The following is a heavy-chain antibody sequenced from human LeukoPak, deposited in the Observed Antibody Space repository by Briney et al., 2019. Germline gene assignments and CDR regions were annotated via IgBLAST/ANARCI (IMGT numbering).Heavy chain of an antibody. CDR2: LYYGGST. V-gene: IGHV4-39*01. Sequence: SETLSLTCTVSGGSISSSRSCWGWIRQPPGKGLEWIGILYYGGSTYYNPSLKSRVTISVDTPKTQISLKLRSVTAADTAVYYCARHGFGESPSYYYYGLDVWGQGTTVTVSS. D-gene: IGHD3-10*01. CDR3: ARHGFGESPSYYYYGLDV. CDR1: GGSISSSRSC. J-gene: IGHJ6*02.